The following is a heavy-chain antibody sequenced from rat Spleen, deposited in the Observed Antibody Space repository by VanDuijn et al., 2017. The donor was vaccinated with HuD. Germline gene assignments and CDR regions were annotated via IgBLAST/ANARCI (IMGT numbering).Heavy chain of an antibody. D-gene: IGHD1-12*02. J-gene: IGHJ3*01. Sequence: EVQLVESGGGLVQPGRSMKLSCAASGFTFSNYGMAWVRQAPKKGLEWVAYISYDGGRTYYRDSVKGRFTNSRDNAKSTLYLQMDSLRSEEKATYYCTTCGDGYYDGSYYSIYNWVAYWGQGTLVTVSS. CDR3: TTCGDGYYDGSYYSIYNWVAY. V-gene: IGHV5-20*01. CDR2: ISYDGGRT. CDR1: GFTFSNYG.